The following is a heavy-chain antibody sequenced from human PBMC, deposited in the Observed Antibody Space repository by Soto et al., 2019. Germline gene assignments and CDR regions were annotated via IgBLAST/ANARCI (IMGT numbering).Heavy chain of an antibody. CDR2: IYYSGST. J-gene: IGHJ6*02. V-gene: IGHV4-31*03. D-gene: IGHD2-2*01. CDR3: ARVGCSNSNCQTRGMDV. CDR1: GGSISSGGYY. Sequence: QVQLQESGPGLVKPSQTLSLTCTVSGGSISSGGYYWSWIRQHPGKGLEWIGYIYYSGSTYYNPSLKSRVTISVDTSKNQFSLKLSSVTAADTAVYYCARVGCSNSNCQTRGMDVWGQGTTVTVSS.